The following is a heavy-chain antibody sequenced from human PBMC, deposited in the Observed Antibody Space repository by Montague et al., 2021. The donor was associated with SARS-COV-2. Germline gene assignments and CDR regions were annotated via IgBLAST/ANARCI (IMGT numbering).Heavy chain of an antibody. D-gene: IGHD3-10*01. CDR3: ARDGRFGELDY. V-gene: IGHV3-48*03. CDR1: GFTFRTYE. CDR2: ISSSGSTI. Sequence: SLRLSCAASGFTFRTYEMNWVRQAPGKGLEWVSYISSSGSTIYYADSVKSRFTISRDNAMNSLYLQMNSLRAEDTAVYYCARDGRFGELDYWGQGTLVTVST. J-gene: IGHJ4*02.